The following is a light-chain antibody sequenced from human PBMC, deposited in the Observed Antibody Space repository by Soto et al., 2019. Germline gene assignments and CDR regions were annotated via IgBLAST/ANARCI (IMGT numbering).Light chain of an antibody. CDR3: QQYSSSPS. CDR2: GAS. J-gene: IGKJ5*01. Sequence: EIVMTQSPTTLSVSPGERATLSCRASQSVSTNLAWYQQKPGQVPSLLIYGASTRASGIPARFSGSGSGTEFTLPIVSLQSEDFAVYYCQQYSSSPSFGQGARL. V-gene: IGKV3-15*01. CDR1: QSVSTN.